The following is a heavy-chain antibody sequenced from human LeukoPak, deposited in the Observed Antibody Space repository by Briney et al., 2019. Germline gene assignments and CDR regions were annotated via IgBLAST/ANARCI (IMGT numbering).Heavy chain of an antibody. CDR3: AREWYSSGWYVDY. J-gene: IGHJ4*02. D-gene: IGHD6-19*01. CDR2: INPSGGST. Sequence: GASVKVSCKASGYTFTSYYMHWVRQAPGQGLEWMGIINPSGGSTSYAQKFQGRVTITADESTSTAYMELSSLRSEDTAVYYCAREWYSSGWYVDYWGQGTLVTVSS. CDR1: GYTFTSYY. V-gene: IGHV1-46*01.